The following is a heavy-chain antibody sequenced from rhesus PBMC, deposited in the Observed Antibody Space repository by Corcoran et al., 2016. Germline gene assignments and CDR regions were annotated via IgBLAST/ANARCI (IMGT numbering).Heavy chain of an antibody. CDR3: ARVGSSWSEWDTVGTEWYFDL. V-gene: IGHV4S14*01. CDR2: FYGSGQSN. CDR1: GYSISSGYY. D-gene: IGHD5-42*01. J-gene: IGHJ2*01. Sequence: QAQLQESGPGLVKPSETLSLTCAVSGYSISSGYYWNWIRQPPGKGLEWIGSFYGSGQSNSLTPSLKSRVTLSVATSTNQFSVKLSSVTAADTAVYYCARVGSSWSEWDTVGTEWYFDLWGPGTPITISS.